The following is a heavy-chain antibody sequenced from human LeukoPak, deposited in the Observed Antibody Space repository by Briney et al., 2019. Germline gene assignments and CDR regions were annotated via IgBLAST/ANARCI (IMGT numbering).Heavy chain of an antibody. CDR1: GYTFTSYG. CDR3: ARGEEQQPLYYFDY. CDR2: ISAYNGNT. V-gene: IGHV1-18*01. D-gene: IGHD6-13*01. J-gene: IGHJ4*02. Sequence: ASVKVSCKASGYTFTSYGISWVRQAPGQGLEWMGWISAYNGNTNYAQKLQGRVTMTTDTSTSTAYMELRSLRSEDTAVYYCARGEEQQPLYYFDYWGQGTLVTVSS.